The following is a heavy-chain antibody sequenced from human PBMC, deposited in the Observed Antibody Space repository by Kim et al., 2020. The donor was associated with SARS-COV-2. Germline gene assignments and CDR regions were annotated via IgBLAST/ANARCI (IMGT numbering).Heavy chain of an antibody. CDR1: GGSISSGGYY. J-gene: IGHJ5*02. V-gene: IGHV4-31*03. CDR2: IDYSGST. D-gene: IGHD3-10*01. CDR3: ARIISMVRGVITHFDP. Sequence: SETLSLTCTVSGGSISSGGYYWSWIRQHPGKGLEWIGYIDYSGSTYSNPSHKSRVTISVDTSKNQFSLKLSSVTAADTAVYYCARIISMVRGVITHFDPWGQGTLVTVSS.